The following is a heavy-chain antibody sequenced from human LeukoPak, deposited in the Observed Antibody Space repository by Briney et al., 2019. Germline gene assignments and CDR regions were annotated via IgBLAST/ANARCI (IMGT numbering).Heavy chain of an antibody. CDR2: IIPIFGTA. CDR1: GGTFSSYA. J-gene: IGHJ3*02. CDR3: ARDYYDSSGYYAFDI. D-gene: IGHD3-22*01. V-gene: IGHV1-69*05. Sequence: SVKVSCKASGGTFSSYAISWVRQAPGQGLEWMGRIIPIFGTANYAQKFPGRVTITTDESTSTAYMELSSLRSEDTAVYYCARDYYDSSGYYAFDIWGQGTMVTVSS.